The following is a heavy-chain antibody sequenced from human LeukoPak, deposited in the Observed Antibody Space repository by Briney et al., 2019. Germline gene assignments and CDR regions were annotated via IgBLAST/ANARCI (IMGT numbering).Heavy chain of an antibody. CDR1: GGSFSGYY. J-gene: IGHJ4*02. D-gene: IGHD5-18*01. V-gene: IGHV4-34*01. CDR2: INHSGST. CDR3: ARGGYSYGRRKGPFDY. Sequence: SETLSPTCAVYGGSFSGYYWSWIRQPPGKGLEWIGEINHSGSTNYNPSLKSRVTISVDTSKNQFSLKLSSVTAADTAVYYCARGGYSYGRRKGPFDYWGQGTLVTVSS.